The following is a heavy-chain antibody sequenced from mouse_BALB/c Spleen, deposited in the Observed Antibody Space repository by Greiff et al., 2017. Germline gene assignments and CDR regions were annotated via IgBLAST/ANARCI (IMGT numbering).Heavy chain of an antibody. J-gene: IGHJ3*01. D-gene: IGHD2-10*02. CDR2: ISSGGSYT. CDR1: GFTFSSYG. V-gene: IGHV5-6*01. CDR3: ARQQYGNSWFAY. Sequence: EVHLVESGGDLVKPGGSLKLSCAASGFTFSSYGMSWVRQTPDKRLEWVATISSGGSYTYYPDSVKGRFTISRDNAKNTLYLQMSSLKSEDTAMYYCARQQYGNSWFAYWGQGTLVTVSA.